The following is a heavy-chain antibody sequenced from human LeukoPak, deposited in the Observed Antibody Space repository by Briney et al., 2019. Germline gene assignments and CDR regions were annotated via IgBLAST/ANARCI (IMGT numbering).Heavy chain of an antibody. CDR3: ARGTSGGYEGDY. D-gene: IGHD1-1*01. CDR2: IWYDGGNK. Sequence: GGSLRLSCAAYGFTFSSYGMHWDRQAPGKGLEWVAVIWYDGGNKYYADSVKGRFTISRDNSKNTLYLQMNSLRAEDTAVYYCARGTSGGYEGDYWGQGSLVTVSS. V-gene: IGHV3-33*01. J-gene: IGHJ4*02. CDR1: GFTFSSYG.